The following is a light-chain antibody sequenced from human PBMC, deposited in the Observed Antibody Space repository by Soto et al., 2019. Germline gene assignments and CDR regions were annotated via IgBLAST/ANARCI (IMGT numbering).Light chain of an antibody. CDR3: QQYGSSPFT. Sequence: EIVLTQSPGTLSLSPGERATLSCRASQSVSSSFLAWYQQKPGQAPRPLIYGASSRATGIPDRFSGSGSGTDFTLTISRLEPEDFAGYYCQQYGSSPFTFGPGTKVDIK. V-gene: IGKV3-20*01. J-gene: IGKJ3*01. CDR2: GAS. CDR1: QSVSSSF.